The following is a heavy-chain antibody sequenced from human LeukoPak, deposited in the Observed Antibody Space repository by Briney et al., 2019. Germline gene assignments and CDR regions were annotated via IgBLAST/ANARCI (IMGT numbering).Heavy chain of an antibody. D-gene: IGHD6-19*01. J-gene: IGHJ4*02. Sequence: GGSLRLSCAASGFTFSSYGMHWVRQAPGKGLEWVAVIWYDGSNKYYADSVKGRFTISRDNSKNTLYLQMNSLRAEDTAVYYCARDDGWLAGPDYWGQGTLVTVSS. CDR1: GFTFSSYG. CDR3: ARDDGWLAGPDY. CDR2: IWYDGSNK. V-gene: IGHV3-33*01.